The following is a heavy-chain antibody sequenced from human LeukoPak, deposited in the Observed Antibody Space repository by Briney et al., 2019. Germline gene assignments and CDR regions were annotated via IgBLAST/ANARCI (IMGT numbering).Heavy chain of an antibody. CDR2: IYTSGST. Sequence: SETLSLTCTVSGGSISSYYWSWIRQPAGKGLEWIGRIYTSGSTNYNPSLKSRFTMSVDTSKNQFSLKLSSVTAADTAVYYCARHGTPLRYGSGNYYKGAPFDYWGQGTLVTVSS. CDR1: GGSISSYY. J-gene: IGHJ4*02. CDR3: ARHGTPLRYGSGNYYKGAPFDY. V-gene: IGHV4-4*07. D-gene: IGHD3-10*01.